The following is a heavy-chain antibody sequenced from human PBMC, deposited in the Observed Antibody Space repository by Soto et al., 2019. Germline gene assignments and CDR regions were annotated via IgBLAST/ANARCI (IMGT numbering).Heavy chain of an antibody. Sequence: QVQLVESGGGVVQPGRSLRLSCAASGFTFSSYAMHWVRQAPGKGLEWVAVISYDGSNKYYADSVKGRFTISRDNSKNTLYMQMNSLRAEDTAVYYCARALNWNFIRVPYYFDYWGQGTLVTVSS. CDR1: GFTFSSYA. D-gene: IGHD1-7*01. CDR3: ARALNWNFIRVPYYFDY. V-gene: IGHV3-30-3*01. J-gene: IGHJ4*02. CDR2: ISYDGSNK.